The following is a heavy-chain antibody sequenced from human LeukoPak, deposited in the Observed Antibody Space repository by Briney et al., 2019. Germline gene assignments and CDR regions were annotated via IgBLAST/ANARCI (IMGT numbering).Heavy chain of an antibody. V-gene: IGHV4-31*03. CDR3: ARGVTYDYVWGSYRLPYFDL. Sequence: PSQTLSLTCTVSGGSISSGGYYWSWIRQHPGKGLEWIGYSYYSGSTYYNPSLKSRVTISVDTSKNQFSLKLSSVTAADTAVYYCARGVTYDYVWGSYRLPYFDLWGRGTLVTVSS. D-gene: IGHD3-16*02. J-gene: IGHJ2*01. CDR1: GGSISSGGYY. CDR2: SYYSGST.